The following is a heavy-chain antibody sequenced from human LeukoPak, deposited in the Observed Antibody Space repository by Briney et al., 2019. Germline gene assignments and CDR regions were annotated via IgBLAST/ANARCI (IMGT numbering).Heavy chain of an antibody. CDR1: GYSFTSYW. J-gene: IGHJ3*02. CDR2: IYPGDSDT. CDR3: ARHGPVLRFLEWHHEGYGAFDI. D-gene: IGHD3-3*01. V-gene: IGHV5-51*01. Sequence: GESLKISCKGSGYSFTSYWIGWVRQMPGKGLEWMGIIYPGDSDTRYSPSFQGQVTISADKSISTAYLQWSSLKASDTAMYYCARHGPVLRFLEWHHEGYGAFDIWGQGTMVTVSS.